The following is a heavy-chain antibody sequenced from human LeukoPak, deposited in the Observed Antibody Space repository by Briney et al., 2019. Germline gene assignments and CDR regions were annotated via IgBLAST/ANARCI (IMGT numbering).Heavy chain of an antibody. J-gene: IGHJ1*01. CDR2: ISYDGSNK. CDR1: GLTFSSYG. D-gene: IGHD3-22*01. V-gene: IGHV3-30*18. Sequence: PGGSLRLSCAASGLTFSSYGMHWVRQAPGKGLEWVAVISYDGSNKYYADSVKGRFTIPRDNSKNTLYLQMNSLRAEDTAVYYCAKDSSGYFEYFQHWGQGTLVTVSS. CDR3: AKDSSGYFEYFQH.